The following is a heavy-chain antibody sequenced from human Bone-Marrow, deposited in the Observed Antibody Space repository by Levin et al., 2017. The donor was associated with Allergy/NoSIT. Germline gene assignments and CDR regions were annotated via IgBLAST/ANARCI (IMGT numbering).Heavy chain of an antibody. CDR1: GFSLSHPRMA. CDR2: IFSNDEK. D-gene: IGHD2/OR15-2a*01. CDR3: ARISVSTTFYAMDV. J-gene: IGHJ6*02. Sequence: VSGPTLVKPTETLALTCTVSGFSLSHPRMAVSWVRPPPGKALSWLGHIFSNDEKSYNTSLRTRLTISQDISKSQVVLTMTNMDPLDTGTYYCARISVSTTFYAMDVWGQGTTVTVSS. V-gene: IGHV2-26*01.